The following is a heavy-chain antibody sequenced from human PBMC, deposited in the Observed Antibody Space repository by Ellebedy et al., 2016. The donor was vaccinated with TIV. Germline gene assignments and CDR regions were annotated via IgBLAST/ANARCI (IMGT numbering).Heavy chain of an antibody. CDR1: GFSLSNSF. V-gene: IGHV3-23*01. CDR3: RPGHYSDA. Sequence: GGSLRLCXAASGFSLSNSFMSWIRQAPGKGLEWASTLTADGRSTYFADSVKGRFTISRDNSKNTVYLQMNSLRSEDTAVYYCRPGHYSDAWGQGTLVTVSS. CDR2: LTADGRST. J-gene: IGHJ4*02.